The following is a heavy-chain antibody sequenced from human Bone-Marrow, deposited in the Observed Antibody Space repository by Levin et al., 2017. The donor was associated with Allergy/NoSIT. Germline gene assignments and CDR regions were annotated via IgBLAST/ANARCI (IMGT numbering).Heavy chain of an antibody. CDR3: AAGGDCDY. Sequence: GESLKISCAVSGFTFSSHSMNWVRQAPGKGLEWVSYITGSGDTIYYADSVKGRFTISRDNAKNSLYLQMNSLRDEDTAVYYCAAGGDCDYWGQGTLVTVSS. CDR1: GFTFSSHS. J-gene: IGHJ4*02. D-gene: IGHD2-8*02. CDR2: ITGSGDTI. V-gene: IGHV3-48*02.